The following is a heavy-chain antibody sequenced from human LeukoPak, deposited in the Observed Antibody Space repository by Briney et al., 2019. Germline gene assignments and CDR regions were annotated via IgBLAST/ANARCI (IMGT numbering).Heavy chain of an antibody. CDR2: MYYGGST. V-gene: IGHV4-39*01. CDR1: GGSISSSNCC. J-gene: IGHJ3*02. Sequence: SETLSLTCTVSGGSISSSNCCWGWIRQPPGKGLEVIGSMYYGGSTYYNPSLKSRVTISVDTSKNQFSLKLGSVTAADTAVYYCARHGPPITSEYRPPYGAVDIWGQGTTVIVSS. D-gene: IGHD2/OR15-2a*01. CDR3: ARHGPPITSEYRPPYGAVDI.